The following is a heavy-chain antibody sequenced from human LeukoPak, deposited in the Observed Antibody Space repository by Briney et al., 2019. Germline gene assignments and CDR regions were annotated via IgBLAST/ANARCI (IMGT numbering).Heavy chain of an antibody. CDR1: GGSFSGYY. Sequence: SETLSLTCAVYGGSFSGYYWSWIRQPPGKGLEWIGEINHSGSTNYNPSLKSRVTISVDTSKNQFSLKLSSVTAADTAVYYCARGDCELNWFDPWGQGTLVTVSS. CDR3: ARGDCELNWFDP. V-gene: IGHV4-34*01. CDR2: INHSGST. D-gene: IGHD2-21*02. J-gene: IGHJ5*02.